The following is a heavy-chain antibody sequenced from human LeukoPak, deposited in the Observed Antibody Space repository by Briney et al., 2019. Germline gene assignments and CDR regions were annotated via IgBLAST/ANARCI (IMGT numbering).Heavy chain of an antibody. Sequence: SETLSLTCTVSGGSISSSSYYWGWIRQPPGKGLEWIGSIYYSGSTYYNPSLKSRVTISVDTSKNQFSLKLSSVTAADTAVYYCARQAPKDIVVVPAAILDYWGQGTLVTVSS. CDR3: ARQAPKDIVVVPAAILDY. CDR2: IYYSGST. CDR1: GGSISSSSYY. D-gene: IGHD2-2*01. V-gene: IGHV4-39*01. J-gene: IGHJ4*02.